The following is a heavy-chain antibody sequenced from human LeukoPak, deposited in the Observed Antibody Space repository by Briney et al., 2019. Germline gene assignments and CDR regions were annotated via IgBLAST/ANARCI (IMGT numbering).Heavy chain of an antibody. D-gene: IGHD6-6*01. CDR2: IKQDGSEK. CDR1: GFTFSNYW. Sequence: GGSLRLSCAASGFTFSNYWMSWVRQAPGKGLEWVANIKQDGSEKYFVDSVKGRFTISRDNAKNSLYLQMNSLRAEDTALYYCARIGYSSSSFDYWGQGTLVTVSS. J-gene: IGHJ4*02. CDR3: ARIGYSSSSFDY. V-gene: IGHV3-7*01.